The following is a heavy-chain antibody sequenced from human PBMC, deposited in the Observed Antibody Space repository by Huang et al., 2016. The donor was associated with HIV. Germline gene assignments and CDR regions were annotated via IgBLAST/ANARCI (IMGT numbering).Heavy chain of an antibody. V-gene: IGHV3-53*01. CDR3: AREMMVRGVSVPITDGYFYYGMDV. CDR2: NDRGDKT. J-gene: IGHJ6*02. D-gene: IGHD3-10*01. Sequence: VQLVESGGALVQPGGSLRLSCAASGFPVTTNYMNWVRQAPGKGLEGCATNDRGDKTSHADSVKGRFTVSRDNSKNTMYLQMNSLGVEDTATYYCAREMMVRGVSVPITDGYFYYGMDVWGHGTTVSVSS. CDR1: GFPVTTNY.